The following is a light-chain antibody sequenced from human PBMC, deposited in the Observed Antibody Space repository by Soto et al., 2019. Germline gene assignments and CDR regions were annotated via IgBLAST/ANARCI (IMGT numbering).Light chain of an antibody. CDR2: DVS. J-gene: IGLJ1*01. CDR3: SSYTSTSTLYV. CDR1: SSDIGGYNY. Sequence: VLTQPASVSGSPGQSITISCTGTSSDIGGYNYVSWYQQLPGKVPKLIIYDVSNRPSGVSDRFSGSKSGNAASLTISGLQAEYEAEYYCSSYTSTSTLYVFGTGTKVTVL. V-gene: IGLV2-14*03.